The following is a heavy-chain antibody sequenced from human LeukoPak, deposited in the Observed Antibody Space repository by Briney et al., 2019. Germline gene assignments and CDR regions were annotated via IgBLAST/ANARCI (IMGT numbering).Heavy chain of an antibody. V-gene: IGHV4-39*07. CDR3: TRAASSGPLFTYHMDV. CDR1: GGSISSSDDY. CDR2: IYYTGSS. D-gene: IGHD3-22*01. Sequence: SETLSLTCSVSGGSISSSDDYWGFVRQTPGKGLEWMGSIYYTGSSHYNPSLKSRATISVDTSKNQFSLKLTSVTAADTAVYYCTRAASSGPLFTYHMDVWGKGTTVTVSS. J-gene: IGHJ6*03.